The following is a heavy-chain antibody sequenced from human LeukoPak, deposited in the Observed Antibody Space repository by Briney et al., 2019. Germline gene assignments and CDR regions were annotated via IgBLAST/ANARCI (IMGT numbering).Heavy chain of an antibody. J-gene: IGHJ4*02. CDR1: GGSFSGYY. D-gene: IGHD3-22*01. CDR3: ARGLYDSSGYCLFDY. V-gene: IGHV4-34*01. Sequence: SETLSLTCAVYGGSFSGYYWSWIRQPPGKGLEWIGEINHSGSTNYNPSLKSRVTISVGTSKNQFSLKLSSVTAADTAVYYCARGLYDSSGYCLFDYWGQGTLVTVPS. CDR2: INHSGST.